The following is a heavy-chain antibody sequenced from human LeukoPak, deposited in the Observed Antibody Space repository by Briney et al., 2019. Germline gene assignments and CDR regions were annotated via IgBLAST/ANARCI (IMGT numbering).Heavy chain of an antibody. D-gene: IGHD4-17*01. CDR3: ARATVTTFNWFDP. CDR1: GYTFTIYG. J-gene: IGHJ5*02. Sequence: ASEKVSCKASGYTFTIYGISWVRQAPGQGLEWMGWISAYNGNTNYAQKLQGRVTMTTDTSTSTAYTELRSLRPDDTAVYYCARATVTTFNWFDPWGQGTLVTVSS. V-gene: IGHV1-18*01. CDR2: ISAYNGNT.